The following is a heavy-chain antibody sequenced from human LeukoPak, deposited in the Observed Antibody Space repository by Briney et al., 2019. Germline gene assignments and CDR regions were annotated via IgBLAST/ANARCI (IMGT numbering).Heavy chain of an antibody. D-gene: IGHD3-10*01. V-gene: IGHV3-23*01. CDR1: GFTVSTNY. CDR3: AKFKMVRGVITYGMDV. J-gene: IGHJ6*02. CDR2: ISGSGGST. Sequence: PGGSLRLSCGASGFTVSTNYMSWGRQAPGKGLEWVSAISGSGGSTYYADSVKGRFTISRDNSKNTLYLQMNSLRAEDTAVYYCAKFKMVRGVITYGMDVWGQGTTVTVSS.